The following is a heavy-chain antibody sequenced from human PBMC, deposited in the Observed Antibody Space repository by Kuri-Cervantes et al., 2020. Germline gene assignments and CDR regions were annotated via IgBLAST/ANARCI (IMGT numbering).Heavy chain of an antibody. V-gene: IGHV3-9*01. CDR3: ARVKLVVGGSHVGNAFDI. D-gene: IGHD1-26*01. J-gene: IGHJ3*02. CDR2: ISWNSGSI. CDR1: GFTFDDYA. Sequence: LRLSCAASGFTFDDYAMHWVRQAPGKGLEWVSGISWNSGSIGYADSVKGRFTISRDNAKNSLYLQMNSLRAEDTALYYCARVKLVVGGSHVGNAFDIWGQGTMVTVSS.